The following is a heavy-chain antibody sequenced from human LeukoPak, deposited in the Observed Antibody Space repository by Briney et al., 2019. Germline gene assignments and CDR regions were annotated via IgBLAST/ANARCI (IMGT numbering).Heavy chain of an antibody. J-gene: IGHJ4*02. CDR3: AKLSSYSSGWG. V-gene: IGHV3-23*01. D-gene: IGHD6-19*01. Sequence: PGGSLRLSCAASGFTFSSYAMRWVRQAPGKGLEWVSSIGGSSGSTYYADSVKGRFTISRDNSKNTVYLQMNSLRVEDTAVYYCAKLSSYSSGWGWGQGTLVTVSS. CDR1: GFTFSSYA. CDR2: IGGSSGST.